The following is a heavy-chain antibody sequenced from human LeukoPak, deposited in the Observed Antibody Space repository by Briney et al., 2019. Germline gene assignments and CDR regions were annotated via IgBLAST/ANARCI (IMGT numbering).Heavy chain of an antibody. CDR1: GYTFTSYG. J-gene: IGHJ4*02. V-gene: IGHV1-18*01. CDR3: ARDGSLNYDILTGHGSD. Sequence: ASVKVSCKTSGYTFTSYGISWVRQAPGQGLEWMGWISAYNGNTNYAQKLQGRVTMTTDTSTSTAYMELRSLRSDDTAVYYCARDGSLNYDILTGHGSDWGQGTPVTVSS. CDR2: ISAYNGNT. D-gene: IGHD3-9*01.